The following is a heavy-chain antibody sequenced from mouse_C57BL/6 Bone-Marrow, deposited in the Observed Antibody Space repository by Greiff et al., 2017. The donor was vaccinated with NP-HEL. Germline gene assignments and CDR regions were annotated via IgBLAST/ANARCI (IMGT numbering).Heavy chain of an antibody. Sequence: EVQLQQSGPELVKPGASVKISCKASGYTFTDYYMNWVKQSHGKSLEWIGDINPNNGGTSYNQKFKGKATLTVDKSSSTAYMELRSLTSEDSAVYYCARSKCSSSWFAYWGQGTLVTVSA. CDR1: GYTFTDYY. J-gene: IGHJ3*01. CDR3: ARSKCSSSWFAY. CDR2: INPNNGGT. V-gene: IGHV1-26*01. D-gene: IGHD1-1*01.